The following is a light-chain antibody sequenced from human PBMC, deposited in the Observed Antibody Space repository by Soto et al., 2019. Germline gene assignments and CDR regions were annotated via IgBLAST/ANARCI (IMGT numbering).Light chain of an antibody. Sequence: SYELTQPPSVSVAPGQTARITCGGNNIGSKSVHWYQQKPGQAPVMVVYHNSDRPSEIPERFSGSNSGNTATLTISRVGAGDEADYYCQVWDSSSDHWVFGGGTQLTVL. J-gene: IGLJ3*02. CDR3: QVWDSSSDHWV. CDR2: HNS. V-gene: IGLV3-21*02. CDR1: NIGSKS.